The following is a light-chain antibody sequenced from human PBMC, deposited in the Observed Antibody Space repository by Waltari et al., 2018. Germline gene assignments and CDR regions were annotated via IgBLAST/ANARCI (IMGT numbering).Light chain of an antibody. V-gene: IGKV3-20*01. CDR3: QQYDTSPAT. CDR2: GAS. Sequence: ILLTPSPGTLSLSPGDRATLPCRASQSVRNNYLAWYQQRPGQAPGLLIHGASRRATGIPDRFSGSGSGTDFTLTISRLEPEDFAVYFCQQYDTSPATFGQGTKLEI. CDR1: QSVRNNY. J-gene: IGKJ2*01.